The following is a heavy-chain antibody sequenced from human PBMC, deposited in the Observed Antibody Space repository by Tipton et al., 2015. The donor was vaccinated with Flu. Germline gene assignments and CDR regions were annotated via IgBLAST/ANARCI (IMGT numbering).Heavy chain of an antibody. CDR2: IYYSGST. Sequence: LSLTCSVSGDSINSGGAYWSWIRQHPGRGLEWIGGIYYSGSTYYNPSLESRSSMSVDTSKNQFSLNLKSVTAADTAIYYCARDQGFGGGLAYDYYAMDVWGQGTTVTVSS. CDR1: GDSINSGGAY. CDR3: ARDQGFGGGLAYDYYAMDV. J-gene: IGHJ6*02. V-gene: IGHV4-31*03. D-gene: IGHD3-10*01.